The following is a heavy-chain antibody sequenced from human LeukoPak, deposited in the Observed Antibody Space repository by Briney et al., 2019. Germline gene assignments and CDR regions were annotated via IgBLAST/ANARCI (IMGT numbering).Heavy chain of an antibody. Sequence: GGSLRLSCAASGFTFSSYAMHWVRQAPGKGLEWVAVISCDGSNKYYADSVKGRFTISRDNSKNTLYLQMNSLRAEDTAVYYCARTIFGVVITAPYFDYWGQGTLVTVSS. D-gene: IGHD3-3*01. CDR2: ISCDGSNK. CDR3: ARTIFGVVITAPYFDY. CDR1: GFTFSSYA. V-gene: IGHV3-30-3*01. J-gene: IGHJ4*02.